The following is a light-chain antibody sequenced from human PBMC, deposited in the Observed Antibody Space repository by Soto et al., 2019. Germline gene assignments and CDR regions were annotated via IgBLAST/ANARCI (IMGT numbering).Light chain of an antibody. J-gene: IGLJ2*01. CDR3: LLSYTSARPA. Sequence: QAVVTQEPSLTVSPGGTVTLTCGSNTGAVTSGHYPSWFQQKPGQAPKTLIYGTSNKQSWTPARFSGSLLGGKAALTLSGAQPEDEADYYCLLSYTSARPAFGGGTQLTVL. CDR2: GTS. CDR1: TGAVTSGHY. V-gene: IGLV7-46*01.